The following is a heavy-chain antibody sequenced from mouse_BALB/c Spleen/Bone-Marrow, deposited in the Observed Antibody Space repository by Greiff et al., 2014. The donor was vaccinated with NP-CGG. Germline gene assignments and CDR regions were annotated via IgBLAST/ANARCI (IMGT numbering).Heavy chain of an antibody. J-gene: IGHJ2*01. V-gene: IGHV1S130*01. CDR1: GYTFTNSW. D-gene: IGHD2-14*01. Sequence: VKLVESGSVLVRPGASVKLSCKASGYTFTNSWIHWAKQRPGQGLEWIGEIHPNSGNTNFNEKFKVKATLAVDTSSSTAYVDLSILTAEDSPVYYCARHYRYSYFFDYWGQGTTLTVSS. CDR3: ARHYRYSYFFDY. CDR2: IHPNSGNT.